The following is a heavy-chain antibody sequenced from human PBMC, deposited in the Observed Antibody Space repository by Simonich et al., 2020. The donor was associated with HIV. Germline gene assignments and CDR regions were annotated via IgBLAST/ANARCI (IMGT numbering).Heavy chain of an antibody. D-gene: IGHD1-26*01. Sequence: EVQLVESGGVLVKPGGSLRVSCAASGFIFSNAWMSWAPQAPGGGLEWVGRIRSNTDGGTTDYAAPVKGRFTISRDDSKNTLYLQMNSLKTEDTAVYYCTTGGGWEQGNWGQGTLVTVSS. J-gene: IGHJ4*02. V-gene: IGHV3-15*01. CDR3: TTGGGWEQGN. CDR1: GFIFSNAW. CDR2: IRSNTDGGTT.